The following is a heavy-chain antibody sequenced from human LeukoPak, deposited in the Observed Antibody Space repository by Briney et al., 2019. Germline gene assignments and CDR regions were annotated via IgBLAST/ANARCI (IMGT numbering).Heavy chain of an antibody. V-gene: IGHV4-59*01. J-gene: IGHJ4*02. CDR1: GGSISSYY. CDR2: IYYSGST. D-gene: IGHD2-21*01. Sequence: SETLSLTCTVSGGSISSYYWSWIRQPPGKGLEWIGYIYYSGSTNYNPSLKSRVTISVDTSRNQFSLKLSSVTAADTAVYYCARSILPFSYFDYWGQGTLVTVSS. CDR3: ARSILPFSYFDY.